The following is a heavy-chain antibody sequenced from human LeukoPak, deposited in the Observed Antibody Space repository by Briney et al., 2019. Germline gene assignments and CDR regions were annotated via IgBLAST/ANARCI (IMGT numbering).Heavy chain of an antibody. V-gene: IGHV4-59*08. Sequence: SETLSLTCTVSGDSISPNYWAWIRQPPGKGLEYIGYVHYSGRTDYNPSLKSRVTISADTSKNHFSLKLTSVTAADTAVFYCARLRALLGVGGGSIYHAFDIWGQGTMVTVSS. D-gene: IGHD1-26*01. CDR2: VHYSGRT. CDR3: ARLRALLGVGGGSIYHAFDI. J-gene: IGHJ3*02. CDR1: GDSISPNY.